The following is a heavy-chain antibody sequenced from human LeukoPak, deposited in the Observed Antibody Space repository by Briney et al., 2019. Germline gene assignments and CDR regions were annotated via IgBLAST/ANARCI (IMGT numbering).Heavy chain of an antibody. J-gene: IGHJ4*02. V-gene: IGHV5-51*01. Sequence: GESLKISCKGSGYSFSTYWIGWVRQMPGKGLECMGVIYPIDSDSRYSPSFQGQVTISADKSISTASLQWSSLKASDTAMYYCARRRDLYSGSYYPFDYWGQGTLVTVSS. CDR1: GYSFSTYW. CDR3: ARRRDLYSGSYYPFDY. CDR2: IYPIDSDS. D-gene: IGHD1-26*01.